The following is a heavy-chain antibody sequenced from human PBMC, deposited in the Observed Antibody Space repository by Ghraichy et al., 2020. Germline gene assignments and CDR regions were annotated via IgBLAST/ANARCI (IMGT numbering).Heavy chain of an antibody. Sequence: GSLSLTCTVSGGSISSYYWSWIRQPPGKGLEWIGYIYYSESTNYNPSLKSRVTISVDTSKNQFSLKLSSVTAADTAVYYCASYYYDSSGYYWGPEYFQHWGQGTLVTVSS. CDR2: IYYSEST. V-gene: IGHV4-59*01. J-gene: IGHJ1*01. D-gene: IGHD3-22*01. CDR3: ASYYYDSSGYYWGPEYFQH. CDR1: GGSISSYY.